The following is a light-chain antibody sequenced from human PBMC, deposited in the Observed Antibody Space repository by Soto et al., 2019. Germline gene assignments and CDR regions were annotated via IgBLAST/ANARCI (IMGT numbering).Light chain of an antibody. J-gene: IGKJ2*01. CDR2: KAS. CDR3: QQYNTYPYT. CDR1: QSISGW. Sequence: DIQMTQSPSTLSASVGDRVTITCRASQSISGWLAWYQQKPGKAPKVLIYKASSLQSGVPSRFSGGGSGTEFTLTINSLQPDDFATYYCQQYNTYPYTFGQGTKLEIK. V-gene: IGKV1-5*03.